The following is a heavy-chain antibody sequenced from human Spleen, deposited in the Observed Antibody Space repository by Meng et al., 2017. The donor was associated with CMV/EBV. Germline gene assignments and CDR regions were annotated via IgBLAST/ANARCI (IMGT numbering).Heavy chain of an antibody. J-gene: IGHJ5*02. CDR1: SSDW. D-gene: IGHD2-2*02. CDR3: ARDAGFCASPSCYTGSWFDP. Sequence: SSDWWSWVSQHPGKGLEWIGDIYHSGSTNYNPSLKTRVIISVDKSKNQLSLSLSSVTAADTAVYYCARDAGFCASPSCYTGSWFDPWGQGTLVTVSS. CDR2: IYHSGST. V-gene: IGHV4-4*02.